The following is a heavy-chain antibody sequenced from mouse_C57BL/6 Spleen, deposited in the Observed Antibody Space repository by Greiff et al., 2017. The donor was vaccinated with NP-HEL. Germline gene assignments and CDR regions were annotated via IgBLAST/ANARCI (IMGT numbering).Heavy chain of an antibody. Sequence: EVKLMESGGGLVKPGGSLKLSCAASGFTFSDYGMHWVRQAPEKGLEWVAYISSGSSTIYYADTVKGRFTISRDNAKNTLFLQMTSLRSEDKAMYYCARDYFGYWGQGTTLTVSP. V-gene: IGHV5-17*01. CDR3: ARDYFGY. J-gene: IGHJ2*01. CDR2: ISSGSSTI. CDR1: GFTFSDYG.